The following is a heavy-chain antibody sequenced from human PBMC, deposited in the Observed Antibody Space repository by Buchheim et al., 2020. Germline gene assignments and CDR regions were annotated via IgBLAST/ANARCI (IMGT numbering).Heavy chain of an antibody. V-gene: IGHV1-46*01. CDR3: ARARGGATKTGWFDP. J-gene: IGHJ5*02. D-gene: IGHD1-26*01. CDR1: GYTFGSYY. CDR2: INPSGGST. Sequence: QVLLVQSGAEVKKPGASAKISCKTSGYTFGSYYMHWVRRAPGQGLEWMGIINPSGGSTSYAQKFQGRVTMTRDTSTSTVYMELSSLRSEDTAVYYCARARGGATKTGWFDPWGQGTL.